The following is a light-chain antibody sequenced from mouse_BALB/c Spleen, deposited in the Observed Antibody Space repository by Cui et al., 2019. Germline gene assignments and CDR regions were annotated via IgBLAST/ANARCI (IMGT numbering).Light chain of an antibody. Sequence: IVLTQSPAIMSASPGEKVTMTCSASSSVSYMYWYQQKPGSSPRLLIYDTSNLASGVPVRLSGSGAGTSYSLTISRMEAEDAATYYCQQWSSYPRTFGGGTKLEIK. CDR2: DTS. CDR1: SSVSY. J-gene: IGKJ1*01. CDR3: QQWSSYPRT. V-gene: IGKV4-55*01.